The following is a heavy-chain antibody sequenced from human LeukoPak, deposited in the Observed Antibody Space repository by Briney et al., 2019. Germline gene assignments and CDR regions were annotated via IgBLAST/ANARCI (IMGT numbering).Heavy chain of an antibody. V-gene: IGHV1-2*02. Sequence: ASVKVSCKASGYTFTGYYMHWVRQAPGQGLEWMGWINPNSGGTNYAQKFQGRVTMTRDTSISTAYMELSRLRSDDTAVYYCARFELLSGYYMDVWGKGTTVTISS. CDR1: GYTFTGYY. D-gene: IGHD3-10*01. CDR3: ARFELLSGYYMDV. J-gene: IGHJ6*03. CDR2: INPNSGGT.